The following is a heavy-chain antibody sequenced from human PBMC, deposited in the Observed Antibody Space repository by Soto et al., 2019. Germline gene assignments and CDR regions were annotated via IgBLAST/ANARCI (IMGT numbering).Heavy chain of an antibody. V-gene: IGHV1-69*01. CDR2: IIPIFGTA. CDR1: GGTFSSYA. D-gene: IGHD3-22*01. CDR3: AREVYYYDSSGYEWFDP. Sequence: QVQLVQSGAEVKKPGSSVKVSCKASGGTFSSYAISWVRQAPGQGLEWMGGIIPIFGTANYAQKFQGRVTITADESTSTAYMELSSLRSEDTAVYYCAREVYYYDSSGYEWFDPWGQGTLVTVSS. J-gene: IGHJ5*02.